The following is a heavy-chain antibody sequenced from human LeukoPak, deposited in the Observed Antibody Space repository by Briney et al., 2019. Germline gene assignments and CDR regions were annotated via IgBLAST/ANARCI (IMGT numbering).Heavy chain of an antibody. V-gene: IGHV4-34*01. CDR2: INHSGST. CDR3: ARLPGHYYYYYMDV. J-gene: IGHJ6*03. Sequence: SETLSLTCAVYGGSFSGYYWSWIRQPPGKGLEWIGEINHSGSTNYNPSLKSRVTISVDTSKNQFSLKLSSVTAADTAVYYCARLPGHYYYYYMDVWSKGTTVTVSS. CDR1: GGSFSGYY. D-gene: IGHD1-1*01.